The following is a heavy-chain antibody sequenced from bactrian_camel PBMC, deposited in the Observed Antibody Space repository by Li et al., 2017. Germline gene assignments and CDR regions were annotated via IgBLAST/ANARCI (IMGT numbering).Heavy chain of an antibody. Sequence: VQLVESGGGLVQPGESLRLSCVASGITFSRHDMSWVRQAPGKGLEWVSNINSGGVTTYYGDSVKGRFTISRDNTKNTVYLQMNSLKPEDTAMYYCAAGSRFGGSCVTSTYSVWGQGTQVTVS. CDR1: GITFSRHD. J-gene: IGHJ4*01. D-gene: IGHD6*01. CDR3: AAGSRFGGSCVTSTYSV. CDR2: INSGGVTT. V-gene: IGHV3S40*01.